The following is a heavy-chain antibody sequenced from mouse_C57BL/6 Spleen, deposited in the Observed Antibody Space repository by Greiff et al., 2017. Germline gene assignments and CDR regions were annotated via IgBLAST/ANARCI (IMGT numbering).Heavy chain of an antibody. CDR2: IYPRSGNT. D-gene: IGHD2-4*01. V-gene: IGHV1-81*01. Sequence: QVQLKQSGAELARPGASVKLSCKASGYTFTSYGISWVKQRTGQGLEWIGEIYPRSGNTYYNEKFKGKATLTADKSSSTAYMELRSLTSEDSAVYFCAIYSDYDADYYTMGYWGQGTSVTVSS. CDR1: GYTFTSYG. CDR3: AIYSDYDADYYTMGY. J-gene: IGHJ4*01.